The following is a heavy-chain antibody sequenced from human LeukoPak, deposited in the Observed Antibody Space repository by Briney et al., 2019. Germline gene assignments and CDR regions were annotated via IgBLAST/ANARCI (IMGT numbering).Heavy chain of an antibody. V-gene: IGHV1-18*01. CDR3: ARGAPSIAAAGTAEYFQH. D-gene: IGHD6-13*01. J-gene: IGHJ1*01. Sequence: ASVKVSCKASGYTFTSYGISWVRQAPGQGLEWMGRISAYNGNTNYAQKLQGRVTMTTDTSTSTAYMELRSLRSDDTAVYYCARGAPSIAAAGTAEYFQHWGQGTLVTVSS. CDR2: ISAYNGNT. CDR1: GYTFTSYG.